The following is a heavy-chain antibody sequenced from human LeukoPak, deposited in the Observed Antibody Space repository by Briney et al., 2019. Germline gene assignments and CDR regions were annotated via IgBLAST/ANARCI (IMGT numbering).Heavy chain of an antibody. J-gene: IGHJ6*03. V-gene: IGHV3-30*02. D-gene: IGHD1-26*01. CDR1: GFTFSSYT. Sequence: GGSLRLSCAASGFTFSSYTMSWVRQAPGKGLEWVAFIRYDGSYKYYADSVKGRFTISRDNSKNTLYLQMNSLRAEDTAIYYCARDPYSGSYGDSYYYYMDVWGKGTTVTISS. CDR2: IRYDGSYK. CDR3: ARDPYSGSYGDSYYYYMDV.